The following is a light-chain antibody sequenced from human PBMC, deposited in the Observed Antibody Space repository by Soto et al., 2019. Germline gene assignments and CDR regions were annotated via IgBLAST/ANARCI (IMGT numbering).Light chain of an antibody. CDR1: QSISGW. Sequence: DIQTTQSPSTLSASVGDRVTITCRASQSISGWLAWYQHKVGEAPKLLIYDASNLESGVPSRFSGSRSGTEFILTISSLQPDDFATYYCQHYGGMWTFGQGANVDI. J-gene: IGKJ1*01. V-gene: IGKV1-5*01. CDR2: DAS. CDR3: QHYGGMWT.